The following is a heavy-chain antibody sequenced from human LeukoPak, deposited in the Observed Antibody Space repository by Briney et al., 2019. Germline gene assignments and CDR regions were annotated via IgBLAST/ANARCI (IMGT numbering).Heavy chain of an antibody. V-gene: IGHV4-59*01. D-gene: IGHD2-15*01. Sequence: PGGSLRLSCAASGFTFSNAWMSWIRQPPGKGLEWIGYIYYSGNTNYNPSLKSRVTISVDTSKNQFSLRLSSVTAADTAVYYCARSYCGGGSCGAFDIWGQGTMVTVSS. CDR1: GFTFSNAW. CDR2: IYYSGNT. CDR3: ARSYCGGGSCGAFDI. J-gene: IGHJ3*02.